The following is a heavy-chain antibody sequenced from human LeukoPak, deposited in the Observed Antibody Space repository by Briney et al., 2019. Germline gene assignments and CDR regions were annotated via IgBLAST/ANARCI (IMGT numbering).Heavy chain of an antibody. CDR2: TYYKSTWYI. V-gene: IGHV6-1*01. CDR1: GDSVSRDSIA. Sequence: SQTLSLTCAISGDSVSRDSIAWNWIRQSPSRGLEWLGRTYYKSTWYIDYAVSVKGRITINPDTSKNQFSLQLNSVTPEDTAVYYCARDCSGGSCYSSGYYYGMDVWGQGTTVTVSS. J-gene: IGHJ6*02. D-gene: IGHD2-15*01. CDR3: ARDCSGGSCYSSGYYYGMDV.